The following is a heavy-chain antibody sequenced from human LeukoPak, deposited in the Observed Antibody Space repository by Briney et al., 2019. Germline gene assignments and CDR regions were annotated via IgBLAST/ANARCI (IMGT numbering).Heavy chain of an antibody. V-gene: IGHV3-23*01. CDR3: AKIFPTGVTLKTLYMDV. CDR2: ISGSGGST. CDR1: GFTFSSYA. Sequence: PGGSLRLSCAASGFTFSSYAMSWVRQAPGKGLEWVSAISGSGGSTYYADSVKGRSTISRDNSKNTLYLQMNSLRAEDTAVYYCAKIFPTGVTLKTLYMDVWAKGPRSPSP. J-gene: IGHJ6*02. D-gene: IGHD3-3*01.